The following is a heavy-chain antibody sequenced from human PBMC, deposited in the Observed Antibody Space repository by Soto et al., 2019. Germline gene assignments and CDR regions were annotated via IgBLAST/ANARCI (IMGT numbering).Heavy chain of an antibody. Sequence: LRLSCAASGFIFSNYAMSWVRQAPGRGLEWVSAISGSGATTYYPDSVKGRFTISRDNSKNTLYLQMNNLRADDTAVYYCTKGGIPRRYNIPKVDFDYWGQGSLVTVS. V-gene: IGHV3-23*01. J-gene: IGHJ4*02. CDR1: GFIFSNYA. D-gene: IGHD1-1*01. CDR3: TKGGIPRRYNIPKVDFDY. CDR2: ISGSGATT.